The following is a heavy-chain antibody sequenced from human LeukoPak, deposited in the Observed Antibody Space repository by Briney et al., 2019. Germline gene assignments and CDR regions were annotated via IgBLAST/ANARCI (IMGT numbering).Heavy chain of an antibody. V-gene: IGHV3-21*04. CDR2: ISSSSSYI. D-gene: IGHD2-15*01. Sequence: GGSLRLSCAASGFTFSSYSMNWVRQAPGEGLEWVSSISSSSSYIYYADSVKGRFTISRDNSKNTLYLQMNSLRAEDTAVYYCAKDKIVAATAFDYWGQGTLVTVSS. J-gene: IGHJ4*02. CDR1: GFTFSSYS. CDR3: AKDKIVAATAFDY.